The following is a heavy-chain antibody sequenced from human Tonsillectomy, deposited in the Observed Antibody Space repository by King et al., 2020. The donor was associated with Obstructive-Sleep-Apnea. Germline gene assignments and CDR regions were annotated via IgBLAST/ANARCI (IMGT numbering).Heavy chain of an antibody. Sequence: QLQESGPGLVKPSETLSLTCTVSGGSISSYYWSWIRQPPGKGLEGIGYIYYSGSTNYNPSLKSRVTISVDTSKNQFSLKLSSVTAADTAVYYCAREVVVAATLLDAFDIWGQGTMVTVSS. CDR1: GGSISSYY. J-gene: IGHJ3*02. CDR2: IYYSGST. D-gene: IGHD2-15*01. CDR3: AREVVVAATLLDAFDI. V-gene: IGHV4-59*01.